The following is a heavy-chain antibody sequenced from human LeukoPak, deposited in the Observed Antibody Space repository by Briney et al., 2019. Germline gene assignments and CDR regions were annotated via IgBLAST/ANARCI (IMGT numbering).Heavy chain of an antibody. CDR1: GFTFSSYA. V-gene: IGHV3-66*01. Sequence: GGSLRLSCAASGFTFSSYAMSWVRQAPGKGLEWVSVIYSGGSTYYADSVKGRFTISRDNSKNTLYLQMNSLRAEDAAVYYCARAGYDILTGYPDDYWGQGTLVTVSS. J-gene: IGHJ4*02. CDR3: ARAGYDILTGYPDDY. CDR2: IYSGGST. D-gene: IGHD3-9*01.